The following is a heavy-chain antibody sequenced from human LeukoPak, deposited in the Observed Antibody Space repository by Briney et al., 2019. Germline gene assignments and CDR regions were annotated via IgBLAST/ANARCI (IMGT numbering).Heavy chain of an antibody. J-gene: IGHJ5*02. D-gene: IGHD2-15*01. Sequence: SETLSLTCTVSDSSITIGYYWGWIRQTPGKGLEWIGSIYHSGSTYYNPSLKSRVTISVDTSKNQFSLKLASVTAADTAVYYCARDGVARNWFDPWGQGTLVTVSS. CDR3: ARDGVARNWFDP. CDR2: IYHSGST. CDR1: DSSITIGYY. V-gene: IGHV4-38-2*02.